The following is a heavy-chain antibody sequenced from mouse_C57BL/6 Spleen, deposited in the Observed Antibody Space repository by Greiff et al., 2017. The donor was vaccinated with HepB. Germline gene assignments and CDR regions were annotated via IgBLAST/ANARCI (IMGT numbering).Heavy chain of an antibody. CDR3: ATRSTMAPLWYFDV. Sequence: QVQLQQSGAELVRPGASVKLSCKASGYTFTDYYINWVKQRPGQGLEWIARIYPGSGNTYYNEKFKGKATLTAEKSSSTAYMQLSSLTSEDSAVYFCATRSTMAPLWYFDVWGTGTTVTVSS. J-gene: IGHJ1*03. D-gene: IGHD2-1*01. CDR2: IYPGSGNT. CDR1: GYTFTDYY. V-gene: IGHV1-76*01.